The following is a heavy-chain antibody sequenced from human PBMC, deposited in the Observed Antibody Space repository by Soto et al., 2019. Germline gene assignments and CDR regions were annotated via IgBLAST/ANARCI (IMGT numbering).Heavy chain of an antibody. CDR2: ISISSSDR. Sequence: GGSLRLSCAAYGFTLMTYTMNWVRQAPGKGLEWVSSISISSSDRYYADSVRGRFTISRDNAKNALYLQMNSLRADDTAVYFCVRGMNPLFGGQGTLVTVSS. V-gene: IGHV3-21*06. J-gene: IGHJ4*01. CDR3: VRGMNPLF. CDR1: GFTLMTYT.